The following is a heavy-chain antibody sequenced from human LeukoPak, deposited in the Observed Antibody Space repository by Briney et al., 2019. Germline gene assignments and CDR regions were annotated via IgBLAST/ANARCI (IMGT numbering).Heavy chain of an antibody. V-gene: IGHV1-46*01. Sequence: GASVKASCKAFGYTFTSNYMHWVRQAPGQGLEWMGVISPSGGSTTYAQKFQGRVTLTRDMSTSTDYLELSSLRSEDTAVYNCARDIGSGGSYSVLSTWGQGTLVTVSS. CDR3: ARDIGSGGSYSVLST. J-gene: IGHJ5*02. CDR2: ISPSGGST. CDR1: GYTFTSNY. D-gene: IGHD1-26*01.